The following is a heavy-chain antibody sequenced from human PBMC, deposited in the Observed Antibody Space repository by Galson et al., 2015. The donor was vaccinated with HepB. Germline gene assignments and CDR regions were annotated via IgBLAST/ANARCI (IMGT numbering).Heavy chain of an antibody. CDR3: ARAAYYDFWSGQSLNWFDP. CDR1: GGSISSGRYY. V-gene: IGHV4-61*09. CDR2: IYTSGNT. D-gene: IGHD3-3*01. Sequence: TLSLTCTVSGGSISSGRYYWSWIRQPAGKGLEWIGHIYTSGNTNYNPSLKSRVTMSVDTSKNQFSLKLSSVTAADTAVYYCARAAYYDFWSGQSLNWFDPWGQGTLVTVSS. J-gene: IGHJ5*02.